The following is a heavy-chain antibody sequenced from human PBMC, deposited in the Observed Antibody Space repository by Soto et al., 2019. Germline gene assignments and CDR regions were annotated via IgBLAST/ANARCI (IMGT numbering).Heavy chain of an antibody. CDR2: FHDSGNT. CDR3: ARQQWLVRKFYFDY. J-gene: IGHJ4*02. V-gene: IGHV4-59*01. D-gene: IGHD6-19*01. CDR1: GGSISSSY. Sequence: QVQLQESGPGLVKPSETLSLTCTVFGGSISSSYWSWIRQPPGKGLEWIGYFHDSGNTNYNPSLKSRVIISVDSSTSQFSLKLASVTAADMAVYYCARQQWLVRKFYFDYWGQGALVTVSS.